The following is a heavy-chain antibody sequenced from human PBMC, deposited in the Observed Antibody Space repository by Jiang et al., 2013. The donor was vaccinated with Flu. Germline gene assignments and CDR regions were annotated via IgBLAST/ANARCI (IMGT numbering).Heavy chain of an antibody. Sequence: GESLRISCKGSGYSFTSYWISWVRQMPGRGLEWMGIMYPGDSDIRYSPSFHGQVTISVDKSISTAYLQWSSLKASDTAMYYCARGNPLRFLEWLYFDYWGQGTLVTVSS. J-gene: IGHJ4*02. CDR1: GYSFTSYW. CDR3: ARGNPLRFLEWLYFDY. D-gene: IGHD3-3*01. CDR2: MYPGDSDI. V-gene: IGHV5-51*01.